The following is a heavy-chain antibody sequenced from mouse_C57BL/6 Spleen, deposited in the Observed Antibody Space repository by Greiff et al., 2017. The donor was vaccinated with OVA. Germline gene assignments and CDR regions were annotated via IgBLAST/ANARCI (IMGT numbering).Heavy chain of an antibody. Sequence: VQLQQSGPELVKPGDSVKISCKASGYSFTGYFMNWVMQSHGKSLEWIGRINPYNGDTFYNQKFKGKATLTVDKSSSTAHMELRSLTAEDSAVYYCARSGGYDPFAYWGQGTLVTVSA. V-gene: IGHV1-20*01. CDR1: GYSFTGYF. D-gene: IGHD2-2*01. J-gene: IGHJ3*01. CDR3: ARSGGYDPFAY. CDR2: INPYNGDT.